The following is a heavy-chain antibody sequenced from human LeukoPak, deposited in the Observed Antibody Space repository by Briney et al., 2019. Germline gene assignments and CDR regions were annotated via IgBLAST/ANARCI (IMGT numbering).Heavy chain of an antibody. D-gene: IGHD1-26*01. J-gene: IGHJ2*01. CDR2: IWYDGSNK. V-gene: IGHV3-33*01. CDR3: ARDWVGLFDL. Sequence: GGSLRLSCAASGFTFSSYGMHWVRQAPGKGLEWVAVIWYDGSNKYYADSVKGRFTIFRDNSKNTLYLQMNSLRAEDTAVYYCARDWVGLFDLWGRGTLVTVSS. CDR1: GFTFSSYG.